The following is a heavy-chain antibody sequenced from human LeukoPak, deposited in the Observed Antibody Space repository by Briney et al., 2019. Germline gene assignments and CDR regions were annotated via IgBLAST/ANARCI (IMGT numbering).Heavy chain of an antibody. J-gene: IGHJ5*02. CDR3: AKEPTGYSSSGGNWFDP. CDR2: ISYDGSNK. D-gene: IGHD6-13*01. Sequence: GGSLRLSCAASGFTFSSYAMHWVRQAPGKGLEWVAVISYDGSNKYYADSVKGRFTISRDNSKNTLYLQMNSLRAEDTAVYYCAKEPTGYSSSGGNWFDPWGQGTLVTVSS. CDR1: GFTFSSYA. V-gene: IGHV3-30-3*01.